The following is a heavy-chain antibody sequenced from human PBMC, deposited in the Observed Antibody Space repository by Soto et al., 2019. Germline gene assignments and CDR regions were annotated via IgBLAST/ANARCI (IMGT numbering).Heavy chain of an antibody. D-gene: IGHD3-16*01. J-gene: IGHJ6*02. CDR3: AKDMGEGGRIYYGMDV. Sequence: GGSLRLSCAASGFTFDDYAMHWVRQAPGKGLEWVSGISWNSGSIGYADSVKGRFTISRDNAKNSLYLQMNSLRAEDTALYYCAKDMGEGGRIYYGMDVWGQGTTVTVSS. V-gene: IGHV3-9*01. CDR1: GFTFDDYA. CDR2: ISWNSGSI.